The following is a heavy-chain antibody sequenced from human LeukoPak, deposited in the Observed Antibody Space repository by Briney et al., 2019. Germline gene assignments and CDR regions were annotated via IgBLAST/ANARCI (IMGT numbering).Heavy chain of an antibody. V-gene: IGHV3-7*04. CDR2: IKEDGSEK. J-gene: IGHJ4*02. CDR1: GFTFSSYW. CDR3: ARGEYYYDGGY. D-gene: IGHD3-22*01. Sequence: QPGRSLSLSCAVSGFTFSSYWMSWVRQAPGKGLEWVANIKEDGSEKYFVDSVKGRFTISRDNAKNSLYLQMKSLRAEDTAVYYCARGEYYYDGGYWGQGTLVTVSS.